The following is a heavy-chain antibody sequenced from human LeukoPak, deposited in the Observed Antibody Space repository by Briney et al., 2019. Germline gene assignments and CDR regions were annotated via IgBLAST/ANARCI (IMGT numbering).Heavy chain of an antibody. Sequence: PGGSLRLSCAASGFTFSHFGMHWARQAPGKGLEWVVVISYDGSNKYYADSVKGRFTISRDNSKNTLYLQMNSLRAEDTAVYYCAKDLEGYNPENYYYGMDVWGQGTTVTVSS. CDR1: GFTFSHFG. CDR3: AKDLEGYNPENYYYGMDV. V-gene: IGHV3-30*18. CDR2: ISYDGSNK. J-gene: IGHJ6*02. D-gene: IGHD5-24*01.